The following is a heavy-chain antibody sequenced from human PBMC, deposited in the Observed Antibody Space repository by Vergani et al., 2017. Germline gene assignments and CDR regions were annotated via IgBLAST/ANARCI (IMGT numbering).Heavy chain of an antibody. CDR2: ISWNSGSI. D-gene: IGHD1-1*01. J-gene: IGHJ6*03. Sequence: EVQLVESGGGLVQPGRSLRLSCAASGFTFDDYAMHWVRQAPGKGLDWVSGISWNSGSIGYADSVKGRFTISRDNAKNSLYLQMNSLRAEDTALYYCAKAGTTGYYYMDVWGKGTTVTVSS. CDR1: GFTFDDYA. V-gene: IGHV3-9*01. CDR3: AKAGTTGYYYMDV.